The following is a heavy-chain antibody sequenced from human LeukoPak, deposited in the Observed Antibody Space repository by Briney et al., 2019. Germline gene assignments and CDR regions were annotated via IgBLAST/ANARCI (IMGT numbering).Heavy chain of an antibody. CDR1: GYTFTSYD. V-gene: IGHV1-8*03. Sequence: ASVKVSFKASGYTFTSYDINWVRQATGQGLEWMGWMNPNSGNTGYAQKFQGRVTITRNTSISTAYMELSSLRSEDTAVYYCARGPNGCSSISCYYYYYMDVWGKGTTVTVSS. CDR3: ARGPNGCSSISCYYYYYMDV. CDR2: MNPNSGNT. D-gene: IGHD2-2*01. J-gene: IGHJ6*03.